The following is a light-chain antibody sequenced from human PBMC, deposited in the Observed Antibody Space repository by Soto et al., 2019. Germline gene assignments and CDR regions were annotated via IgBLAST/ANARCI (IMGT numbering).Light chain of an antibody. V-gene: IGKV3-11*01. J-gene: IGKJ5*01. Sequence: VLTQSPATLSLSPGQRATLSCRASQNVDIYLAWYQQKPGQAPRLLIYDTSVRATGVPARFSGSGSGTDLTLTISSLEPEDFAVYYCQQRRNWPPITFGQGTRLEIK. CDR2: DTS. CDR3: QQRRNWPPIT. CDR1: QNVDIY.